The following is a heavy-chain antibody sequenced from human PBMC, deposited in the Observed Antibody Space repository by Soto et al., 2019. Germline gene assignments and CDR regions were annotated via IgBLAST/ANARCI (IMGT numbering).Heavy chain of an antibody. Sequence: PSETLSLTCAVYGGSFSGYYWSWMRQPPGKGLEWIGEINHSGSTNYNPSLKSRVTISVDTSKNQFSLKLSSVTAADTAVYYCAREIDDSSPDAFDIWGQGTMVTVSS. V-gene: IGHV4-34*01. CDR2: INHSGST. CDR3: AREIDDSSPDAFDI. CDR1: GGSFSGYY. J-gene: IGHJ3*02. D-gene: IGHD4-4*01.